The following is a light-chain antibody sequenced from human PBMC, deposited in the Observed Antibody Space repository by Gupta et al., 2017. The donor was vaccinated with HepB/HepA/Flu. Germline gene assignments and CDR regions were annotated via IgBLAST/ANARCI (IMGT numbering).Light chain of an antibody. J-gene: IGKJ3*01. CDR2: GAS. CDR3: QQYGSSPLFA. CDR1: QSVRNNY. Sequence: EIVLTQSPGTLSLSPGERATLSCRASQSVRNNYLAWYQQKPGQAPRLLIYGASSRATGIPDRFSGSGSGTDFTLTISRLEPEDFAVYYCQQYGSSPLFAFGPGTKVEFK. V-gene: IGKV3-20*01.